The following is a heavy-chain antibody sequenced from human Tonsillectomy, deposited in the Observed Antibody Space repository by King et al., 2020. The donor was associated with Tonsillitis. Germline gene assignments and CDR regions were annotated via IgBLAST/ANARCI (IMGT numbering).Heavy chain of an antibody. CDR3: AKDLPVYGGNSGWYFDL. D-gene: IGHD4-23*01. J-gene: IGHJ2*01. V-gene: IGHV3-23*04. Sequence: QLVQSGGGLVQPGGSLRLSCAASGFTFSSFAMSWVRQAPGKGLEWVSAISGSGVSPSYADPVKGRFTIPRDNSKNRLYLQMNGLRAEDTAVYYCAKDLPVYGGNSGWYFDLWGRGTLVTVSS. CDR1: GFTFSSFA. CDR2: ISGSGVSP.